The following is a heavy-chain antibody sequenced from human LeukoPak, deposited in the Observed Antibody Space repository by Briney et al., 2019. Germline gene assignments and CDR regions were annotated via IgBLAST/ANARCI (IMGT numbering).Heavy chain of an antibody. CDR1: GFTFSSYG. D-gene: IGHD1-26*01. V-gene: IGHV3-30*02. J-gene: IGHJ4*02. Sequence: GGSLRLSCAASGFTFSSYGMHWVRQAPGKGLEWVAFIRYDGSNKYYADSVKGRFTISRDNSKNALYLQMNSLRAEDTAVYYCATLDVGATVYWGQGTLVTVSS. CDR3: ATLDVGATVY. CDR2: IRYDGSNK.